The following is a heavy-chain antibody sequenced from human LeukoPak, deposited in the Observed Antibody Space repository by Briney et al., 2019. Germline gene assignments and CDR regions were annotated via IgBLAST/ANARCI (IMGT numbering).Heavy chain of an antibody. V-gene: IGHV4-59*12. CDR3: ARVFGCFDL. J-gene: IGHJ2*01. D-gene: IGHD3-10*02. Sequence: SETLSLTCTVSGGSFTTYYWSWIRQPPGKRLEWIGHIHYSGSTNYNPSLKSRVTISVDTSKNQFSLKLSSVTAADTAMYYCARVFGCFDLWGRGTLVTVSS. CDR2: IHYSGST. CDR1: GGSFTTYY.